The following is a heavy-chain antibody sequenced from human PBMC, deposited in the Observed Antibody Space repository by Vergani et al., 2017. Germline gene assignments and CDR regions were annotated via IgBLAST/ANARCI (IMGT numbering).Heavy chain of an antibody. CDR3: TAPTQWELRYYFDY. J-gene: IGHJ4*02. CDR2: IRPQTDGETT. V-gene: IGHV3-15*01. Sequence: EVQPVESGGGLVKPGGSLRLSCTTSGFTFSSAWMSWVRQAPGKWLDWVARIRPQTDGETTDYAAPVKGRFTVSRDDSKNTLYLQMNSLKTEDTAVYYCTAPTQWELRYYFDYWGQGTLVTVSS. CDR1: GFTFSSAW. D-gene: IGHD3-9*01.